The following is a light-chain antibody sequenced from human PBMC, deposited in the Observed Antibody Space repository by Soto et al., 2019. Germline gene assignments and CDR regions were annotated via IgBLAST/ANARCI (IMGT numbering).Light chain of an antibody. CDR1: QSISSW. V-gene: IGKV1-5*03. CDR3: QQSFT. J-gene: IGKJ3*01. CDR2: KAS. Sequence: DIQMTQSPSTLSASVGDRVTITCRASQSISSWLAWYQQKPGKAPKLLIYKASSLESGVPSRFSGSESGTEFTLTSSSLQPDDFATYYCQQSFTFGPGTKVDIK.